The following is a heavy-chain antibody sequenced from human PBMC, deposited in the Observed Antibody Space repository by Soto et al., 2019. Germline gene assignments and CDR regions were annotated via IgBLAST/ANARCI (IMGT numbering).Heavy chain of an antibody. Sequence: ASVKVSCKASGGTFSSYAISWVRQAPGQGLEWMGGIIPIFGTANYAQKFQGRVTITVDESTRTAYMEVSSLRSEDTAVYYCARRGYCSSTSCFVEMGKDYFDYWGQGTLVTVSS. D-gene: IGHD2-2*01. CDR3: ARRGYCSSTSCFVEMGKDYFDY. CDR2: IIPIFGTA. CDR1: GGTFSSYA. V-gene: IGHV1-69*13. J-gene: IGHJ4*02.